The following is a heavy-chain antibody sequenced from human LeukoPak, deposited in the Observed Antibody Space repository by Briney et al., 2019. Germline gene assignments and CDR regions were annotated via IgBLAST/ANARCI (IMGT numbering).Heavy chain of an antibody. CDR3: ATPLDYYDSSGYHQGGD. CDR2: IKEDGTKK. D-gene: IGHD3-22*01. CDR1: GFTFSRHW. Sequence: GGSLRLSCAASGFTFSRHWMTWVRQAPGKGLEWVANIKEDGTKKNYVDSVKGRFTVSRDNAKNSLYLQMNSLRAEDTAVYYCATPLDYYDSSGYHQGGDWGQGTLVTVSS. V-gene: IGHV3-7*03. J-gene: IGHJ4*02.